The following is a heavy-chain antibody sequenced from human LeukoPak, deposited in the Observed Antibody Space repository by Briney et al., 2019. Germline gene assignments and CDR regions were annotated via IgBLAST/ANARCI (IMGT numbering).Heavy chain of an antibody. Sequence: GGSLRLSCTVSGFSLSSYALSWVRRAPGKGLEWVSATSSSDAGKYYADSVRGRFTISRDNSRNTMYLQMNSLRAEDTAVYYCAKVKAVAPFGCFDLWGRGTLVTVSS. CDR1: GFSLSSYA. CDR3: AKVKAVAPFGCFDL. CDR2: TSSSDAGK. V-gene: IGHV3-23*01. J-gene: IGHJ2*01. D-gene: IGHD6-19*01.